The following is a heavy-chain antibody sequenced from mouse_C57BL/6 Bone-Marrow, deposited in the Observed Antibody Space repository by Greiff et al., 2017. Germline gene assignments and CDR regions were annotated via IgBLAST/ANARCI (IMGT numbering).Heavy chain of an antibody. CDR1: GYTFTDYE. D-gene: IGHD1-1*01. V-gene: IGHV1-15*01. Sequence: VKLMESGAELVRPGASVTLSCKASGYTFTDYEMHWVKQTPVHGLEWIGAIDPETGGTAYNQKFKGTAILTADKSSSTAYMELRSLTSEDSAVYYCASYYYGSSYEDDYYAMDYWGQGTSVTVSS. J-gene: IGHJ4*01. CDR2: IDPETGGT. CDR3: ASYYYGSSYEDDYYAMDY.